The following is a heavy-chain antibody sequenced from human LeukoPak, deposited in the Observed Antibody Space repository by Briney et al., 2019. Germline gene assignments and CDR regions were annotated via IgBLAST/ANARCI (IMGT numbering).Heavy chain of an antibody. J-gene: IGHJ4*02. CDR2: IYHSGST. CDR1: GYSISSGYY. Sequence: KSSETLSLTCTVSGYSISSGYYWGWIRQPPGKGLEWIGSIYHSGSTYYNPSLKSRVTISVDTSKNQFSLKLSSVTAADTAVYYCARGPRIAARPAFDYWGQGTLVTVSS. CDR3: ARGPRIAARPAFDY. D-gene: IGHD6-6*01. V-gene: IGHV4-38-2*02.